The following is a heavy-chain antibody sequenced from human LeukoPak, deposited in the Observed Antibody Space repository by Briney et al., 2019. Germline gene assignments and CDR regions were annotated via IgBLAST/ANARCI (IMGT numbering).Heavy chain of an antibody. D-gene: IGHD5-12*01. CDR1: GFTFSSYW. Sequence: GGSLRLSCAASGFTFSSYWMTWVRQAPGKGLEWVANIKQDGSEKYYVDSVKGRFTISRDNAKDSLYLQMNSLRAEDTAVYYCARDPGSGYEEHFDYWGQGTLVTVSS. J-gene: IGHJ4*02. CDR2: IKQDGSEK. V-gene: IGHV3-7*03. CDR3: ARDPGSGYEEHFDY.